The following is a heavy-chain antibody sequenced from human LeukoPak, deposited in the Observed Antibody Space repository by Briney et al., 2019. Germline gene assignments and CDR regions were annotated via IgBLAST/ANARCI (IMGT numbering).Heavy chain of an antibody. V-gene: IGHV1-69*04. CDR2: IIPILGIA. CDR1: GGTFSSYA. D-gene: IGHD3-9*01. Sequence: SVKVSCKASGGTFSSYAISWVRQAPGQGLEWMGRIIPILGIANYAQKFQGRVTITADKSTSTAYMELSSLRSEDTAVYYCARDGPHFDWLLYEPYPFDYWGQGTLVTVSS. CDR3: ARDGPHFDWLLYEPYPFDY. J-gene: IGHJ4*02.